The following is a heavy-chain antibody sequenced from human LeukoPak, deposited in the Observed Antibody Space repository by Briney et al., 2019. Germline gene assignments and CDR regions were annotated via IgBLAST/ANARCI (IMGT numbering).Heavy chain of an antibody. CDR2: ISYDGSNK. CDR1: GFTFSSYG. Sequence: GRSLRLSCAASGFTFSSYGMHWVRQAPGKGLEWVAVISYDGSNKYYADSVKGRFTISRDNSKNTLYLQMNSLRAEDTAVYYCAKGGPRDYWGQGTLVTVSS. J-gene: IGHJ4*02. V-gene: IGHV3-30*18. CDR3: AKGGPRDY.